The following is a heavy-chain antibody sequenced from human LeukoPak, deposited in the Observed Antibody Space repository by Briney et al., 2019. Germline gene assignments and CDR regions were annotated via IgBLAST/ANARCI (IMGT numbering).Heavy chain of an antibody. Sequence: GGSLRLSCAASGFTFDDYAMHWVRQAPGKGLEWVSGISWNSGSIGYADSVKGRFTISRDNAKNSLYLQMNSLRAEDTAVYYCAKDVVVVPAATNWFDPWGQGTLVTVSS. V-gene: IGHV3-9*01. CDR2: ISWNSGSI. D-gene: IGHD2-2*01. CDR1: GFTFDDYA. J-gene: IGHJ5*02. CDR3: AKDVVVVPAATNWFDP.